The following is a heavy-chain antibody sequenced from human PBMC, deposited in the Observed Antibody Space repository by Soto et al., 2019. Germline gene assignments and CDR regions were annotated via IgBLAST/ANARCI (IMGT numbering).Heavy chain of an antibody. CDR3: ARFGGNSVYYYYYGMDV. CDR1: GYSFTSYW. J-gene: IGHJ6*02. D-gene: IGHD4-4*01. Sequence: PGESLKISCKGSGYSFTSYWIGWVRQMPGKALEWMGIIYPGDSDTRYSPSFQGQVTISADKSISTAYLQWSSLKASDTAMYYCARFGGNSVYYYYYGMDVWGQGTTVTVSS. CDR2: IYPGDSDT. V-gene: IGHV5-51*01.